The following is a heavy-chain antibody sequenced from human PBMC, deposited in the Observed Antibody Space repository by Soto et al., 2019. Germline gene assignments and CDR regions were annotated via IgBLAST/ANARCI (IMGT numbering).Heavy chain of an antibody. V-gene: IGHV3-21*01. Sequence: EVQLVESGGGLVKPGGSLRLSCAASGFTFSSYSMNWVRQAPGKGLEWVSSISSSSSYIYYADSVKGRFTISRDNAKNSLYLQMNSLRAEDTAVYYCAPDVIAVAGGGFDPWGQGTLVTVSS. CDR2: ISSSSSYI. CDR1: GFTFSSYS. J-gene: IGHJ5*02. D-gene: IGHD6-19*01. CDR3: APDVIAVAGGGFDP.